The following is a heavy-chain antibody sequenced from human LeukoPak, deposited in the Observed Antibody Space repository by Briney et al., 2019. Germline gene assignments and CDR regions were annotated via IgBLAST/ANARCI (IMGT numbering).Heavy chain of an antibody. CDR2: IKEDGSVK. J-gene: IGHJ4*02. D-gene: IGHD4-11*01. Sequence: ETLSLTCTVSGGSISSGDYYWSWIRQAPGKGLEWVANIKEDGSVKNYVDSVKGRFTISRDNAKNSLFLQMNSLRAEDTAVYYCARERYGNYNWGQGTLVTVSS. CDR3: ARERYGNYN. V-gene: IGHV3-7*03. CDR1: GGSISSGDYY.